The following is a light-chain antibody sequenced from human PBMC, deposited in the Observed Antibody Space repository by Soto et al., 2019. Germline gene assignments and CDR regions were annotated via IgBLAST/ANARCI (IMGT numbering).Light chain of an antibody. Sequence: EMVLTQSQGTLPLSPGERAFVSFSASPSVNSTYSAWYQQKPGQAPRLLIYGAFSRATAIPDRFSGSLSGTDFTLTISRMEPEDFAVYYCEQYCSSEWTLGQGTKVEI. CDR1: PSVNSTY. CDR2: GAF. CDR3: EQYCSSEWT. V-gene: IGKV3-20*01. J-gene: IGKJ1*01.